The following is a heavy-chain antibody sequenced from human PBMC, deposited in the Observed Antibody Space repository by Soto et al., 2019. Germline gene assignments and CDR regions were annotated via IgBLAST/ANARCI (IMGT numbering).Heavy chain of an antibody. Sequence: EASVKVSCKASGYTFTNYGISWVRQAPGQGLEWMGWISTYNTNTNYSQKFQGRVTMTTDTSASTVYMELRSLRSDDTAVYYCARGDGNPNYYYYYMDVWGKGTTVTVSS. CDR3: ARGDGNPNYYYYYMDV. CDR2: ISTYNTNT. CDR1: GYTFTNYG. J-gene: IGHJ6*03. V-gene: IGHV1-18*01. D-gene: IGHD1-1*01.